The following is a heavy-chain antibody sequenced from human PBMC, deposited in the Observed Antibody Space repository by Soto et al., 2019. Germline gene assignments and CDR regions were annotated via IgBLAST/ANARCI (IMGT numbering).Heavy chain of an antibody. CDR3: ARSYSFGGIIPPTFDY. D-gene: IGHD3-16*02. Sequence: QVHLVQSGAEVKKPGSSVKVSCKASGGSFSIYSITWVRQAPGQGLEWMGGIIPMFGTANYAQGLQGRVTITADKSPTTAYMELTSLRSEDTAVYYCARSYSFGGIIPPTFDYWGQGTLVTVSS. CDR2: IIPMFGTA. CDR1: GGSFSIYS. J-gene: IGHJ4*02. V-gene: IGHV1-69*06.